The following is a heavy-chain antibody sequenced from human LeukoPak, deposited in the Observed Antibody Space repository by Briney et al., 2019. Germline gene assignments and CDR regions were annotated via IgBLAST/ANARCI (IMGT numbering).Heavy chain of an antibody. J-gene: IGHJ6*03. CDR3: AREHCSGGSCYSIYYYYYMDV. V-gene: IGHV4-34*01. CDR1: GGSFSGYY. CDR2: IYHSGST. D-gene: IGHD2-15*01. Sequence: SETLSLTCAVYGGSFSGYYWSWIRQPPGKGLEWIGSIYHSGSTYHNPSLKSRVTISVDTSENQFSLKLSSVTAADTAVYYCAREHCSGGSCYSIYYYYYMDVWGKGTTVTVSS.